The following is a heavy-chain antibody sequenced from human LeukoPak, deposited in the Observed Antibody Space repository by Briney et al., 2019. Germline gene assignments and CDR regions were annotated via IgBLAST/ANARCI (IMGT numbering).Heavy chain of an antibody. CDR3: ARQYYDSSGYHLYFDY. J-gene: IGHJ4*02. CDR1: GYSSTSYW. V-gene: IGHV5-51*01. CDR2: IYPGDSDT. Sequence: GESLEISCKGSGYSSTSYWIGWVRQMPGKGLEWMGIIYPGDSDTRYSPSFQGQVTISADKSISTAYLQWSSLKASDTAMYYCARQYYDSSGYHLYFDYWGQGTLVTVSS. D-gene: IGHD3-22*01.